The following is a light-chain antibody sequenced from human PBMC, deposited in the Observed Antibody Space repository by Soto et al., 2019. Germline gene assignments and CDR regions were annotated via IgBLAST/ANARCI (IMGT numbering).Light chain of an antibody. CDR3: RSYSESDTTV. J-gene: IGLJ1*01. V-gene: IGLV2-14*01. Sequence: QSALTQPASVSGSPGQSITISCGGTSSDVGAYIYVSWYQQYPGKAPKLIIYEVNNRPSGVSGRFSGSKSDTTAFLTISGLQAEDEADYYCRSYSESDTTVFGNGTKVTV. CDR2: EVN. CDR1: SSDVGAYIY.